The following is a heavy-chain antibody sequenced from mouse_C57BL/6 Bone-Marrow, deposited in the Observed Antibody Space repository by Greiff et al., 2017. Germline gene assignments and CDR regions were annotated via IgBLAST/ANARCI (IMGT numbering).Heavy chain of an antibody. CDR3: TRTIYYYGSSVDY. J-gene: IGHJ2*01. Sequence: EVKLMESGEGLVKPGGSLKLSCAASGFTFSSYAMSWVRQTPEKRLEWVAYISSGGDYIYYADTVKGRFTISRDNARNTLYLQMSSLKSEDTAMYYCTRTIYYYGSSVDYWGQGTTLTVSS. D-gene: IGHD1-1*01. CDR1: GFTFSSYA. CDR2: ISSGGDYI. V-gene: IGHV5-9-1*02.